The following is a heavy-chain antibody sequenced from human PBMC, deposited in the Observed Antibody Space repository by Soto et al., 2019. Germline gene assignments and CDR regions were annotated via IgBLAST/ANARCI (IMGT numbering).Heavy chain of an antibody. CDR3: TPGVATAKYYFDF. J-gene: IGHJ4*02. CDR2: IKSNADGGTA. D-gene: IGHD5-12*01. CDR1: GFTFNNAW. Sequence: EVQLVESGGGLVKPGESLTLSCAASGFTFNNAWMSWVRQAPGTGLEWVGRIKSNADGGTADYNPPVKGRFTISRDDSKNTRFLHINSLKTEDTAVYYCTPGVATAKYYFDFWGQGTLVTVSS. V-gene: IGHV3-15*01.